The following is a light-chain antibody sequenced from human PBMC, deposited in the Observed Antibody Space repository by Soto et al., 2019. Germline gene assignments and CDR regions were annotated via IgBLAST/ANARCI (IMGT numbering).Light chain of an antibody. V-gene: IGKV1-5*03. CDR3: QQYNSYSMYS. CDR2: EAS. J-gene: IGKJ2*03. CDR1: QTIRKW. Sequence: DLQMTQSPSTLSASVGDRVTITCRASQTIRKWLAWYQQKPGKAPKLLIYEASSLEGGVPSRFNGSGSGTEFTLTISSLQPDDSATYYCQQYNSYSMYSFGQGTKLETK.